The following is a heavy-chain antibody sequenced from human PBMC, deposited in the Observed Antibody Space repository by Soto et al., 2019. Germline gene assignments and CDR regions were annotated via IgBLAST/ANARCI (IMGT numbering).Heavy chain of an antibody. D-gene: IGHD4-17*01. J-gene: IGHJ5*02. CDR3: ARDFRPDLTTVTTNQDWFDP. V-gene: IGHV3-21*01. CDR2: ISSSSSYI. Sequence: GGSLRLSCAASGFTFSSYSMNWVRQAPGKGLEWVSSISSSSSYIYYADSVKGRFTISRDNAKNSLYLQMNSLRAEDTAVYYCARDFRPDLTTVTTNQDWFDPWGQGTLVTSPQ. CDR1: GFTFSSYS.